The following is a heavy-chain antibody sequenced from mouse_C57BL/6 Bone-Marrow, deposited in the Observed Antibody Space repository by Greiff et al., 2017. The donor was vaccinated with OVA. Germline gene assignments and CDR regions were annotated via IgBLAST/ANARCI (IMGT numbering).Heavy chain of an antibody. J-gene: IGHJ2*01. Sequence: QLQQSGAELVMPGASVKLSCKASGYTFTSYWMHWVKQRPGQGLEWIGEIDPSDSYTNYNQKFKGKSTLTVDKSSSTAYMQLSSLTSEDSAVYYCARCYYFDYWGQGTTLTVSS. CDR1: GYTFTSYW. V-gene: IGHV1-69*01. CDR2: IDPSDSYT. CDR3: ARCYYFDY.